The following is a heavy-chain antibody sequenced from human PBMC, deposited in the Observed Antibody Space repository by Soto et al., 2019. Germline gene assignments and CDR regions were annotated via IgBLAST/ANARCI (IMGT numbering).Heavy chain of an antibody. J-gene: IGHJ6*02. CDR2: ISWNSGSI. V-gene: IGHV3-9*01. D-gene: IGHD4-17*01. CDR3: AKGEAGEVTYYYGMDV. Sequence: SLRLSCAASGFTFDDYAMHWVRQAPGKGLEGVSGISWNSGSIGYADSVKGRFTISRGNAKNSLYLQMNSLRAEDTALYYCAKGEAGEVTYYYGMDVWGQGTTVTVSS. CDR1: GFTFDDYA.